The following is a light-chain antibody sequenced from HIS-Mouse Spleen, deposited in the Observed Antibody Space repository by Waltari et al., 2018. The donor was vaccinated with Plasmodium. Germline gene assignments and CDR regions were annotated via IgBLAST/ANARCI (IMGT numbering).Light chain of an antibody. CDR2: EDS. J-gene: IGLJ3*02. V-gene: IGLV3-10*01. Sequence: SYELTQPPSVSVSPGQTARITCSGDALPKQYAYWYQQKSGQAPVLVIYEDSKRPSGIPERFSGSSSGTMATLTISGAQVEDEVDYYCYSTDSSGNHRVFGGGTKLTVL. CDR1: ALPKQY. CDR3: YSTDSSGNHRV.